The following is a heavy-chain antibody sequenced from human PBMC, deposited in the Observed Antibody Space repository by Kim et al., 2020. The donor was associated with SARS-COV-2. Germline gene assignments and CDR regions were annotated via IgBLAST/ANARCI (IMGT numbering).Heavy chain of an antibody. Sequence: ASVKVSCKASGYTFTGYYMHWVRQAPGQGLEWMGRINPNSGGTNYAQKFQGRVTMTRDTSISTAYMELSRLRSDDTAVYYCARGTELLWFGDQGGWFDPWGQGTLVTVSS. D-gene: IGHD3-10*01. CDR3: ARGTELLWFGDQGGWFDP. J-gene: IGHJ5*02. V-gene: IGHV1-2*06. CDR1: GYTFTGYY. CDR2: INPNSGGT.